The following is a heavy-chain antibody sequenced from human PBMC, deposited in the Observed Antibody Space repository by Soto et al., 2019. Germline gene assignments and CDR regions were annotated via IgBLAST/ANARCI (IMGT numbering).Heavy chain of an antibody. CDR1: GYIFTSYW. CDR2: IDPSDSYT. Sequence: PGESLKISCKGSGYIFTSYWISWVRQMPGKGLEWMGRIDPSDSYTNYSPSFQGHVTISADKSISTAYLQWSSLKASDTAMYYCAPRTIRGTTEKHTRSCFSGYYGMDVWGQGPTVTVSS. V-gene: IGHV5-10-1*01. J-gene: IGHJ6*02. D-gene: IGHD2-15*01. CDR3: APRTIRGTTEKHTRSCFSGYYGMDV.